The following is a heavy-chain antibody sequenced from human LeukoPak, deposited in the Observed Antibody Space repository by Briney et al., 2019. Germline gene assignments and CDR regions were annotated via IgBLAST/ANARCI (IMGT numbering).Heavy chain of an antibody. Sequence: EASVKVSCKASGYTFTSYGISWVRQAPGQGLEWMGWISAYNGNTNYAQKLQGRVTMTTDTSTSTAYMELRSLRSDDTAVYYCASDIYDSSGYYLTYVYWGQGTLVTVSS. D-gene: IGHD3-22*01. CDR2: ISAYNGNT. J-gene: IGHJ4*02. CDR3: ASDIYDSSGYYLTYVY. CDR1: GYTFTSYG. V-gene: IGHV1-18*01.